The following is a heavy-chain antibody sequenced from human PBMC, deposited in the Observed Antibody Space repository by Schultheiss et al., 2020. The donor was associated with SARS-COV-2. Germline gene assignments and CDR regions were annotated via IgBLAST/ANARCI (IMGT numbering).Heavy chain of an antibody. J-gene: IGHJ4*02. CDR1: GGSISSNNW. CDR2: IYYSGST. D-gene: IGHD3-22*01. Sequence: SETLSLTCAVSGGSISSNNWWSWVRQPPGKGLEWIGYIYYSGSTYYNPSLKSRVTISVDTSKNQFSLKLSSVTAADTAVYYCARGFHYDSSGGFDYWGQGTLVTVSS. CDR3: ARGFHYDSSGGFDY. V-gene: IGHV4-4*02.